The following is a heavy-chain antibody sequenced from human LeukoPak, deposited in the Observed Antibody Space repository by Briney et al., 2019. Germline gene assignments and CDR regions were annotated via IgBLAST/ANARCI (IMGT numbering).Heavy chain of an antibody. Sequence: PSETLSLTCTVSGYSISSGYYWGWIRQPPGKGLEWIGSIYHSGITYYNPSLKSRVTISGDTSKNQFSLKLSSVTAADTAVYYCARPYRGFDPWGQGTLVTVSS. CDR3: ARPYRGFDP. V-gene: IGHV4-38-2*02. J-gene: IGHJ5*02. CDR2: IYHSGIT. CDR1: GYSISSGYY. D-gene: IGHD1-1*01.